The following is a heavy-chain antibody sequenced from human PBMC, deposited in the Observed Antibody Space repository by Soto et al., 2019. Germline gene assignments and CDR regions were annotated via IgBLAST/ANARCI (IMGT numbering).Heavy chain of an antibody. J-gene: IGHJ6*02. D-gene: IGHD6-13*01. CDR2: INSDGSST. V-gene: IGHV3-74*01. CDR3: ARTEGSSWYPYYYYYYGMDV. CDR1: GFTFSSYW. Sequence: EVQLVESGGGLVQPGGSLRLSCAASGFTFSSYWMHWVRQAPGKGLVWVSRINSDGSSTSYADSVKGRFTISRDNAKNILYLQMKSLRDEDTAVYYCARTEGSSWYPYYYYYYGMDVWGQGTTVTVSS.